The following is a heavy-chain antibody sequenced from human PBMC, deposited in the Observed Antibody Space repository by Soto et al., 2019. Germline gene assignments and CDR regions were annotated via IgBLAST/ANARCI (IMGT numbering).Heavy chain of an antibody. J-gene: IGHJ5*02. CDR2: IIPILGIA. CDR1: GGTFSSYT. V-gene: IGHV1-69*04. CDR3: ARDPDYDILTGYNRNWFDP. Sequence: ASVKVSCKASGGTFSSYTISWVRQAPGQGLEWMGRIIPILGIANYAQKFQGRVTITADKSTSTAYMELSSLRSEDTAVYYCARDPDYDILTGYNRNWFDPWGQGTLVTVSS. D-gene: IGHD3-9*01.